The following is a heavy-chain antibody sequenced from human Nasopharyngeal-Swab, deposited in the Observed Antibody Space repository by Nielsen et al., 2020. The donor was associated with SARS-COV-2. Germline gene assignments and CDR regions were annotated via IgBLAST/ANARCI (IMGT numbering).Heavy chain of an antibody. Sequence: GESLKISCAASGFTFSSYWMHWVRQAPGKGLVWVARINSDGSSTSYAYSVKGRFTISRENAKNTLYLQMNSLRAEDRAVYYCARSRKLMDVWGQGTTVTVSS. CDR1: GFTFSSYW. D-gene: IGHD6-13*01. V-gene: IGHV3-74*01. CDR2: INSDGSST. CDR3: ARSRKLMDV. J-gene: IGHJ6*02.